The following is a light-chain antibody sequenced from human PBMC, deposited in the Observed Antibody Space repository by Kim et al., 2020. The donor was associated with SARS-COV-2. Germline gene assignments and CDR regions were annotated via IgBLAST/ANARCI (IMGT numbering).Light chain of an antibody. CDR2: DVS. CDR1: SSDVGGYNY. Sequence: QSVLTQPASVSGSPGQSITISCTGTSSDVGGYNYVSWDQQHPGKAPKLIIYDVSNRPSGVSNRFSGSKSGNTASLTISGLQAEDEADYSCSSYTSSNNRYVFGTGPKVTVL. CDR3: SSYTSSNNRYV. J-gene: IGLJ1*01. V-gene: IGLV2-14*03.